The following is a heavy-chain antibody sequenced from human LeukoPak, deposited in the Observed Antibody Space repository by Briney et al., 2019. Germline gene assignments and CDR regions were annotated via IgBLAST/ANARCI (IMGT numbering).Heavy chain of an antibody. J-gene: IGHJ4*02. CDR3: ARTDYSGSLDY. D-gene: IGHD4-11*01. Sequence: SETLSLTCTVSGDSISRYYWSWIRQPAGKGLEWIGRIYTSGSTNYNPSLKSRVTMSIDTSKNQFSLELNSVTAADTAVYCCARTDYSGSLDYWGQGTLVTVSS. CDR2: IYTSGST. V-gene: IGHV4-4*07. CDR1: GDSISRYY.